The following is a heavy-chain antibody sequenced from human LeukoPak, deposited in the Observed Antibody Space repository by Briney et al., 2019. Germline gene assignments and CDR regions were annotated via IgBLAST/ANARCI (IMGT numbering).Heavy chain of an antibody. CDR2: ISYDGSNK. V-gene: IGHV3-30*18. CDR3: AKDQGRGSGSYYNSPDY. D-gene: IGHD3-10*01. Sequence: GGSLRLSCAASGFTFSSYGMHWIRQAPGKGLEWVAVISYDGSNKYYADSVKGRFTISRDNSKNTLYLQMNSLRAEDTAVYYCAKDQGRGSGSYYNSPDYWGQGTLVTVSS. J-gene: IGHJ4*02. CDR1: GFTFSSYG.